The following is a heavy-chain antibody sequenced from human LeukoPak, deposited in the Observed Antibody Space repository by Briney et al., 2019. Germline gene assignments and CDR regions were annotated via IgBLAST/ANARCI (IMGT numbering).Heavy chain of an antibody. CDR2: ISGSGGST. CDR1: GVKGRSLA. V-gene: IGHV3-23*01. D-gene: IGHD1-26*01. J-gene: IGHJ4*02. Sequence: GPLMRSCGGSGVKGRSLALGGVRLVKGKGLEWVSAISGSGGSTYYADSVKGRFTISRDNSKNTLYLQMNSLRAEDTAVYYCAKYRTLIVGATSFDYWGQGTLVTLSS. CDR3: AKYRTLIVGATSFDY.